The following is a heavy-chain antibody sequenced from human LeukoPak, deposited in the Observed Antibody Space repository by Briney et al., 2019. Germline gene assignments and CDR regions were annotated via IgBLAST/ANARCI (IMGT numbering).Heavy chain of an antibody. CDR2: IYSGGST. V-gene: IGHV3-66*02. J-gene: IGHJ4*02. Sequence: GGSLRLSCAASGFTVSSNYMSWVRQALGKGLEWVSVIYSGGSTYYADSAKGRFTISRDNSKNTLYLQMNSLRVEDTAVYYCARDYYDSSGAGSLWGQGTLVTVSS. D-gene: IGHD3-22*01. CDR3: ARDYYDSSGAGSL. CDR1: GFTVSSNY.